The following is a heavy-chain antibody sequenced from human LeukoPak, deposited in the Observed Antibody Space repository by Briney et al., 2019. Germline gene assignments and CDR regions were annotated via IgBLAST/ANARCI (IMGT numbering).Heavy chain of an antibody. J-gene: IGHJ4*02. CDR3: ARGGWSLGY. Sequence: SETLSLTCAVYGGSFSGYYWSWIRQPPGKGLEWIGEINHSGSTNYNPSLKSRVTISVDTSKNQFSLKLRSVTAADTAVYYCARGGWSLGYWGQGTLVTVSS. CDR1: GGSFSGYY. CDR2: INHSGST. D-gene: IGHD6-19*01. V-gene: IGHV4-34*01.